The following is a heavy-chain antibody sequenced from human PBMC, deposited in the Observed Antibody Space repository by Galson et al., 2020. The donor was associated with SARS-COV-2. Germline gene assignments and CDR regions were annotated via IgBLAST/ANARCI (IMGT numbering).Heavy chain of an antibody. CDR1: GGSVSSGSYY. D-gene: IGHD2-21*02. J-gene: IGHJ3*02. Sequence: SETLSLTCTVSGGSVSSGSYYWSWIRQPPGKGLEWIGYIYYSGSTNYNPSLKSRVTISVDTSKNQFSLKLSSVTAADTAVYYCATERGSVVTAIHRAFDIWGQGTMVTVSS. CDR2: IYYSGST. V-gene: IGHV4-61*01. CDR3: ATERGSVVTAIHRAFDI.